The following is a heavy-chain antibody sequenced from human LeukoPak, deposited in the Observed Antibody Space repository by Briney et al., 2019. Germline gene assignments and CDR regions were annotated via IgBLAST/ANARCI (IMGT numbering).Heavy chain of an antibody. CDR1: GVSISSGSYY. V-gene: IGHV4-61*02. D-gene: IGHD3-3*01. CDR2: IYTSGST. J-gene: IGHJ6*03. Sequence: SETLSLTCTVSGVSISSGSYYWSWIRQPAGKGLEWIGRIYTSGSTNYNPSLKSRVTISVDTSKNQFSLKLSSVTAADTAVYYCARVTNYDFWSGYYTVSYYYYYMDVWGKGTTVTVSS. CDR3: ARVTNYDFWSGYYTVSYYYYYMDV.